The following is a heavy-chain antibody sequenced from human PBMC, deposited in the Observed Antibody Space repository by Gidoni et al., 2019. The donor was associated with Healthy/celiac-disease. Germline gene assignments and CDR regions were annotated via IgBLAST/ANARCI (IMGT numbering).Heavy chain of an antibody. J-gene: IGHJ4*02. D-gene: IGHD4-17*01. V-gene: IGHV2-5*02. CDR3: AHSIDGPFYGDYCFDY. Sequence: QITLKESGPTLVKPTQTLTLTCTFSGFSLSTSGVGVGWIRQPPGKALEWLALIYWDDDKRYSPSLKSRLTITKDTSKNQVVLTMTNMDPVDTATYYCAHSIDGPFYGDYCFDYWGQGTLVTVSS. CDR2: IYWDDDK. CDR1: GFSLSTSGVG.